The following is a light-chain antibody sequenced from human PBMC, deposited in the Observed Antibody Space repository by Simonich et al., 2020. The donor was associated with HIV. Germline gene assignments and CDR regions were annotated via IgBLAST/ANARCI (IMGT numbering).Light chain of an antibody. CDR1: QSVLYSSNNKNY. J-gene: IGKJ1*01. Sequence: DIVMTQSPDSLAVSLGERATINCKSSQSVLYSSNNKNYLVWYQQKPGQPPKLLIYWASPRESGVPDRXSGSXXGTDFTLXISSLQAEDVAVYYCQQYYTTPRTFGQGTKVEIK. CDR3: QQYYTTPRT. V-gene: IGKV4-1*01. CDR2: WAS.